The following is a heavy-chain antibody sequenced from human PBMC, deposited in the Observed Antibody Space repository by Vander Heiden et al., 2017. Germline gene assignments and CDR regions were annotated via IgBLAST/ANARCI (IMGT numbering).Heavy chain of an antibody. Sequence: HVLLVQSGAEVKKPGAPVKVSCMASGHTSSSYYIHGVRQAPGQGLEWMGMLNPSGGSTSFAQRFQGRVTMTRDTSTSTVYMELSSLRSEDTAVYYCTRGNRFDIWGQGTMVTVSS. J-gene: IGHJ3*02. V-gene: IGHV1-46*03. CDR2: LNPSGGST. CDR3: TRGNRFDI. CDR1: GHTSSSYY.